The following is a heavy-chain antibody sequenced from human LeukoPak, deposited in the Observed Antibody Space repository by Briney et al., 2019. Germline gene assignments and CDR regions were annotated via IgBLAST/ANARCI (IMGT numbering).Heavy chain of an antibody. D-gene: IGHD3-22*01. J-gene: IGHJ4*02. V-gene: IGHV4-4*07. CDR1: GGSITNHD. CDR3: ARAPSSGTYYYFAY. CDR2: ISTSGST. Sequence: SETLSLTCIVSGGSITNHDWIWIRQPAGKGLEWVGRISTSGSTTYNPSLKSRVTMSVDTSKKWVSLRLSSVTAADTAVYYCARAPSSGTYYYFAYWGQGTLVTVSS.